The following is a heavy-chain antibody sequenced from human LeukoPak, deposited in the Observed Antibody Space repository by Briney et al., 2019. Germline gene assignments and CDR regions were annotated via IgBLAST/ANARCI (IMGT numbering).Heavy chain of an antibody. J-gene: IGHJ1*01. V-gene: IGHV4-34*01. CDR3: ARGHPAPSSSEFQH. CDR2: INHSGST. CDR1: GGSFSGYY. Sequence: SETLSLTCAVYGGSFSGYYWSWIRQPPGKGLEWIGEINHSGSTNYNPSLKSRVTISVDTSKNQFSLKLSSVTAADTAVYYYARGHPAPSSSEFQHWGQGTLVTVSS. D-gene: IGHD6-13*01.